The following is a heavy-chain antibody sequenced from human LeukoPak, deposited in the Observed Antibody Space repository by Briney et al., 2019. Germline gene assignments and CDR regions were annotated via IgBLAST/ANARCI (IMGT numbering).Heavy chain of an antibody. D-gene: IGHD5-18*01. Sequence: GASVKVSCKASGYTFTSYYMHWVRQAPGQGLEWMGIINPSGGSTSYAQKFQGRVTMTRDTSTSTVYMELSSLRSEDTAVYYCARAPLNGYSYGYYFDYWGQGTLVTVSS. V-gene: IGHV1-46*01. CDR2: INPSGGST. CDR1: GYTFTSYY. J-gene: IGHJ4*02. CDR3: ARAPLNGYSYGYYFDY.